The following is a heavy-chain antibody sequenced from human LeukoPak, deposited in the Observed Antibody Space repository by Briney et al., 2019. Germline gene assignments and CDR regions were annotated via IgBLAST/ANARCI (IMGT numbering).Heavy chain of an antibody. J-gene: IGHJ4*02. CDR2: IFYTGST. CDR1: GGSISTYY. CDR3: TRTYSSSSIDY. Sequence: SETLSLTCTVSGGSISTYYWSWIRQPPGKGLEWLGYIFYTGSTNYNPSLKSRVTMSIDASKNQFSLKLSSVTAADTAVYYCTRTYSSSSIDYWGQGALVTVSS. V-gene: IGHV4-59*01. D-gene: IGHD6-6*01.